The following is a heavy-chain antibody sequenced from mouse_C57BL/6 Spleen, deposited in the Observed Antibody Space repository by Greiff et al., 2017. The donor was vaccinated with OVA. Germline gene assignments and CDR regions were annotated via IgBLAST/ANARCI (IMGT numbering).Heavy chain of an antibody. J-gene: IGHJ3*01. CDR2: ISSGSSTI. V-gene: IGHV5-17*01. Sequence: EVQVVESGGGLVKPGGSLKLSCAASGFTFSDYGMHWVRQAPEKGLEWVAYISSGSSTIYYADTVKGRFTISRDNAKNTLFLQMTSLRSEDTAMYYCARKGIYDGYYVWFAYWGQGTLVTVSA. CDR3: ARKGIYDGYYVWFAY. CDR1: GFTFSDYG. D-gene: IGHD2-3*01.